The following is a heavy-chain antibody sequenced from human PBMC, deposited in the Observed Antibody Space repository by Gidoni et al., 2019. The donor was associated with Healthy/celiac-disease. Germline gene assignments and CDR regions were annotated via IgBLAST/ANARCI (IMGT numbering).Heavy chain of an antibody. CDR1: GGSISSSSYY. Sequence: QLQLQESGQGLVKPSETLSLTCTVSGGSISSSSYYWGWIRQPPGKGLEWIGSIYYSGSTYYNPSLKSRVTISVDTSKNQFSLKLSSVTAADTAVYYCARHSADSSGYYYPFDYWGQGTLVTVSS. CDR2: IYYSGST. D-gene: IGHD3-22*01. CDR3: ARHSADSSGYYYPFDY. J-gene: IGHJ4*02. V-gene: IGHV4-39*01.